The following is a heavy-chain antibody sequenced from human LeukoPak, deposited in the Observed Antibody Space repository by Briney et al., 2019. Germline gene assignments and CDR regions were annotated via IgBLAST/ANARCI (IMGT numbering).Heavy chain of an antibody. CDR1: GFTVSTYG. Sequence: GRSLRLSCAASGFTVSTYGMHWVRQAPGKGLEWVADIAHDASIIYYADSVKGRFTISRDNSKNTLYLQMNSLRDEDTAVYHCAKDWGPWGSCPDSWGQGTLVTVSS. CDR2: IAHDASII. CDR3: AKDWGPWGSCPDS. V-gene: IGHV3-30*18. J-gene: IGHJ4*02. D-gene: IGHD2-2*01.